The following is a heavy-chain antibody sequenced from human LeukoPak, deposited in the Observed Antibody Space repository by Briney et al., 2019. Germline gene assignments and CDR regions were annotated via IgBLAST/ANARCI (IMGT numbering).Heavy chain of an antibody. D-gene: IGHD7-27*01. CDR2: INHNGST. V-gene: IGHV4-34*01. J-gene: IGHJ4*02. CDR1: GASFSDYY. CDR3: ASRKLGNDY. Sequence: SETLSLTCAVYGASFSDYYWTWIRQPPGKGLEWIGEINHNGSTNYNPSLKSRVIISVDTSKNQFSLKLSSVTAADTAVYYCASRKLGNDYWGQGTLVTVSS.